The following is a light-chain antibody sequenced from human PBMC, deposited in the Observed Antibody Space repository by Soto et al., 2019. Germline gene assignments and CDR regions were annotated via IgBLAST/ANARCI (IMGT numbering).Light chain of an antibody. Sequence: QSVLTQPPSVSGAPGQRVTISCTGSSSNVGAGYDVHWYQQLPGTAPKLLIYGNSNRPSGVPDRFSGSKSGTSASLAITGLQVDDEADYYCQSYDSSLIGVVFGGGTKLTVL. J-gene: IGLJ2*01. CDR2: GNS. CDR1: SSNVGAGYD. CDR3: QSYDSSLIGVV. V-gene: IGLV1-40*01.